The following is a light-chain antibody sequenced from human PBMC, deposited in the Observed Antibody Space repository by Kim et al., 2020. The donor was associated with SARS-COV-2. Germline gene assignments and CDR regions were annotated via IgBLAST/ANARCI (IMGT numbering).Light chain of an antibody. CDR1: QDSSNY. CDR2: AAS. V-gene: IGKV1-27*01. J-gene: IGKJ1*01. Sequence: ASGGDRVTITCRASQDSSNYLAWFQLKPGKAPKLLIYAASALQPGVPSRFSGSGSGTDFTLTVTSLQPEDVATYYCQKCDSAPWTFGQGTKVDIK. CDR3: QKCDSAPWT.